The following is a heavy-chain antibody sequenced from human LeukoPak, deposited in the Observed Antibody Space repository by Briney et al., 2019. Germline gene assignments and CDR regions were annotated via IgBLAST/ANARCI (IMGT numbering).Heavy chain of an antibody. CDR2: IYYSGST. D-gene: IGHD2-2*01. V-gene: IGHV4-59*01. Sequence: TSGTLSLTCTASGGSISSYYWSWIRQPPGKGLEWIGYIYYSGSTNYNPSLKSRVTISVDTSKNQFSLKLSSVTAADTAVYYCAREITIGYCSSTSCPHGAFDIWGQGTMVTVSS. CDR1: GGSISSYY. CDR3: AREITIGYCSSTSCPHGAFDI. J-gene: IGHJ3*02.